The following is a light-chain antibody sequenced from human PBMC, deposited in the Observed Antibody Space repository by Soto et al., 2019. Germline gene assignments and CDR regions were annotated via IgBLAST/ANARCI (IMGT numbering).Light chain of an antibody. Sequence: EIVLTQSPATLSLSPGERVTLSCRASQSLPTKALAWYQQKPGQTPRLLIYGASTRNTAIPDRFNGSGSGTDFTLTSSRVEPEEFAVYYCQQYGDLPLSFGPGTKVDIK. CDR3: QQYGDLPLS. J-gene: IGKJ3*01. CDR1: QSLPTKA. V-gene: IGKV3-20*01. CDR2: GAS.